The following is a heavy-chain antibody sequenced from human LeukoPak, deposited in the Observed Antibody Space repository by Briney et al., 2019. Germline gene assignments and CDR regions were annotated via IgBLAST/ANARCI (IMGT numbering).Heavy chain of an antibody. V-gene: IGHV3-21*01. Sequence: PGGSLRLSCAASGFTFNSYSMNWVRQAPGKGLEWVSSISSSSYIYYADSVKGRFTISRDNAKNSLYLQMNSLRAEDTAVYYCARDMGIAADYWGQGTLVTVSS. D-gene: IGHD6-13*01. CDR1: GFTFNSYS. CDR2: ISSSSYI. CDR3: ARDMGIAADY. J-gene: IGHJ4*02.